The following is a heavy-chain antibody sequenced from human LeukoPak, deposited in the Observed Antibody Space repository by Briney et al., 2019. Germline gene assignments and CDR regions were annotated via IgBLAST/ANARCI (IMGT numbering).Heavy chain of an antibody. J-gene: IGHJ6*03. V-gene: IGHV1-2*02. CDR3: ARTTTFSYSSSSGPGYMDV. CDR1: GYTFAGYY. CDR2: INPNSGGT. D-gene: IGHD6-6*01. Sequence: GASVKASCKASGYTFAGYYMHWVRQAPGQGLEWMGWINPNSGGTNYAQKFQGRVTMTRDTSISTAYMELSRLRSDDTAVYYCARTTTFSYSSSSGPGYMDVWGKGTTVTVSS.